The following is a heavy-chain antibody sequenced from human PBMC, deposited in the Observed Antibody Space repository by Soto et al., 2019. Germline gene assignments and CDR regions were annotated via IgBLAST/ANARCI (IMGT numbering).Heavy chain of an antibody. J-gene: IGHJ3*02. CDR1: GGSISSSSYF. V-gene: IGHV4-39*01. D-gene: IGHD6-6*01. CDR2: IYYSGNT. CDR3: ARRMKYSSSAGGFDN. Sequence: QLQLQESGTGLAKPSETLSLTCTVSGGSISSSSYFWDWIRQPPGKALEWIGSIYYSGNTYYNPSLKSRVTVYVDRSKNQFSLKLSSVTAADTALYYCARRMKYSSSAGGFDNWGQGTMVTVSS.